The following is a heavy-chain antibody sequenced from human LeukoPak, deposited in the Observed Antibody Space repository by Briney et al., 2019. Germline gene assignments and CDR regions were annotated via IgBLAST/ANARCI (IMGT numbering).Heavy chain of an antibody. CDR3: AKDKGERYFDY. Sequence: GSLRLSCAASGFTFSNFAMSWVRQAPGKGLQWVSAISDSGGGTFYADSVKGRFTISRDNSKNTLYLQMNSLRPEDTAVYYCAKDKGERYFDYWGQGTLVTVSS. V-gene: IGHV3-23*01. CDR1: GFTFSNFA. J-gene: IGHJ4*02. CDR2: ISDSGGGT. D-gene: IGHD1-1*01.